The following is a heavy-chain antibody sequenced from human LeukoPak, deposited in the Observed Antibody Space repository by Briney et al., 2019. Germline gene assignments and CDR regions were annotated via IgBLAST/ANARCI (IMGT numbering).Heavy chain of an antibody. CDR2: INDDGSDT. Sequence: PGGSLRLSCAASGFTFKLYWMHWVRQVPGKRPVWVSRINDDGSDTIYADSVRGRFTISRDDAKNTVYLQMNNLRAEDTAVYYCARGSSNAFDIWGQGTMVTVSS. J-gene: IGHJ3*02. CDR3: ARGSSNAFDI. CDR1: GFTFKLYW. V-gene: IGHV3-74*01. D-gene: IGHD4-11*01.